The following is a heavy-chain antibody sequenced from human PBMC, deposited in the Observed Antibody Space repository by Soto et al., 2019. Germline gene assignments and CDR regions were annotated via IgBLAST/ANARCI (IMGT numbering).Heavy chain of an antibody. J-gene: IGHJ4*02. Sequence: SETLSLTCTVSGGSISSGGYYWSWIRQHPGKGLEWIGYIYYSGSTYYNPSLKSRVTISVDTSKNQFSLKLSSVTAADTSVYYCARARNGDYVDYWGQGTLVTVSS. V-gene: IGHV4-31*03. D-gene: IGHD1-1*01. CDR2: IYYSGST. CDR1: GGSISSGGYY. CDR3: ARARNGDYVDY.